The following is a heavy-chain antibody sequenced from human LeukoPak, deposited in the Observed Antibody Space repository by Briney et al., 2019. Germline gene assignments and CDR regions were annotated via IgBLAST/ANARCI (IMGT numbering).Heavy chain of an antibody. CDR3: ARDQYATGTTYWFDP. CDR1: GGTFSSYA. J-gene: IGHJ5*02. CDR2: IIPILGIA. V-gene: IGHV1-69*04. D-gene: IGHD1-1*01. Sequence: SVKVSCKASGGTFSSYAISWVRQAPGQGLEWMGRIIPILGIANYAQKFQGRVTITAVKSTSTAYMELSSVRSEDTAVYYCARDQYATGTTYWFDPWGQGTLVTVSS.